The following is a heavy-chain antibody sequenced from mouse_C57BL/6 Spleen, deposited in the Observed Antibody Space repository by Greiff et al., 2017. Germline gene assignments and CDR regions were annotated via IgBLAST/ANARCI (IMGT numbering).Heavy chain of an antibody. D-gene: IGHD1-1*01. Sequence: QVQLQQSGAELVKPGASVKLSCKASGYTFTSYWMHWVKQRPGQGLEWIGMIHPNSGSTNYNEKFKSKATLTVDKSSSTAYMQLSSLTSEDSAVYYCARAGGSSYDCDYWGQGTTLTVSS. CDR3: ARAGGSSYDCDY. CDR2: IHPNSGST. CDR1: GYTFTSYW. J-gene: IGHJ2*01. V-gene: IGHV1-64*01.